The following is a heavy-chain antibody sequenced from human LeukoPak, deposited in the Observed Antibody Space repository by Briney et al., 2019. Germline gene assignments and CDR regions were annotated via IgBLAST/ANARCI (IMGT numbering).Heavy chain of an antibody. J-gene: IGHJ4*02. V-gene: IGHV3-30*02. Sequence: GGSLRLSCAASGFTFSSYSMNWVRQAPGKGLEWVAFIRYDGSNKYYADSVKGRFTISRDNSKNTLYLQMNSLRAEDTAVYYCAKPRARYYYGSGFDYWGQGTLVTVSS. CDR3: AKPRARYYYGSGFDY. D-gene: IGHD3-10*01. CDR2: IRYDGSNK. CDR1: GFTFSSYS.